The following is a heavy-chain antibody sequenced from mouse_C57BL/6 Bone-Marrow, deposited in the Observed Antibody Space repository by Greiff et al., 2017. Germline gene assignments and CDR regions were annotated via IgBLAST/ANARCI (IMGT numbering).Heavy chain of an antibody. CDR3: TTSFDY. CDR2: IDPEDGDT. J-gene: IGHJ2*01. CDR1: GFNITDYY. V-gene: IGHV14-1*01. Sequence: EVQLQESGAELVRPGASVKLSCTASGFNITDYYMHWVKQRPEQGLEWIGRIDPEDGDTEYAPKFQGKDTMTADTSSNTAYLQLSSLTSEDATIYYGTTSFDYWGQGTTLTVSS.